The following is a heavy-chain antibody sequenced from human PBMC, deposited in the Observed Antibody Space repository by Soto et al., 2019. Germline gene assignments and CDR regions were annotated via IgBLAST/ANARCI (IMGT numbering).Heavy chain of an antibody. CDR2: IYHSGST. Sequence: QLQLQESGSGLVKPSQTLSLTCAVSGGSISSGGYSWSWIRQPPGKGLEWIGYIYHSGSTYYNPSLTSRITLSVDWSKNQFPLKLSYLTAADTAVYYCGAGAIFGVVPLDYWGQGTLVTVSS. D-gene: IGHD3-3*01. CDR3: GAGAIFGVVPLDY. V-gene: IGHV4-30-2*01. CDR1: GGSISSGGYS. J-gene: IGHJ4*02.